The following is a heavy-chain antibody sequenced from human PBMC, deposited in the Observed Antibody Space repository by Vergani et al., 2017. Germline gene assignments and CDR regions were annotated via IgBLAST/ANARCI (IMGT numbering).Heavy chain of an antibody. CDR1: GFTFSSYW. J-gene: IGHJ4*02. D-gene: IGHD3-3*01. CDR3: ARGNFWSGEYTGFDY. Sequence: EVQLVESGGGLVQPGGSLRLSCAASGFTFSSYWMSWVRQAPGKGLEWVANIKKDGSEKYYVDSVKGRFTISRDNAKNSLYLQMNSLRAEDTAVYYCARGNFWSGEYTGFDYWGQGTLVTVSS. CDR2: IKKDGSEK. V-gene: IGHV3-7*04.